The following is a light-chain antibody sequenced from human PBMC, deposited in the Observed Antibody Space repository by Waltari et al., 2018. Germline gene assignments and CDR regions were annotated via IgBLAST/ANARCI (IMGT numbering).Light chain of an antibody. Sequence: DIVMTQSADPLAVSLGEPATIHCKSSQSVLSSSNNENYLAWYQQKPGQTPKLLICWASTRESGVPDRCSGSGSGTDFTLTISSVQAEDAAVYYCQQHFTAPITFGGGTKVEIK. J-gene: IGKJ4*01. V-gene: IGKV4-1*01. CDR2: WAS. CDR1: QSVLSSSNNENY. CDR3: QQHFTAPIT.